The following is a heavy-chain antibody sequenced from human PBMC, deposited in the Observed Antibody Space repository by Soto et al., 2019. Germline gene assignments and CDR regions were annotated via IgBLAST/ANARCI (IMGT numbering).Heavy chain of an antibody. Sequence: FLRLFCAASRSSISSYDMNWVRQAPGKGLEWISRISTSGGSMYYAVSVRPRFTIYRDHDKNYLYRQTNSLTAADTACYYCVRDNGAMDVCGQGT. CDR3: VRDNGAMDV. CDR2: ISTSGGSM. V-gene: IGHV3-48*03. D-gene: IGHD3-10*01. J-gene: IGHJ6*02. CDR1: RSSISSYD.